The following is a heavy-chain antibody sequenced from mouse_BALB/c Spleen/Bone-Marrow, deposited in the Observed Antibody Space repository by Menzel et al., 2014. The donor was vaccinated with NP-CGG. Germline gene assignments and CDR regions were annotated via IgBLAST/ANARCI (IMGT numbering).Heavy chain of an antibody. CDR3: ARHEDLDIRRRLGAMDY. J-gene: IGHJ4*01. D-gene: IGHD2-12*01. CDR2: FFPGSGSI. CDR1: GYTFXEYI. Sequence: QVQLKESGAELVKPGASVKLSCKASGYTFXEYIIHWIKQRSGQGLEWIGWFFPGSGSIKYNEKFKDKATLTADKSSSTVYMELSRLTSEDSAVYFCARHEDLDIRRRLGAMDYWGQGTSVTVSS. V-gene: IGHV1-62-2*01.